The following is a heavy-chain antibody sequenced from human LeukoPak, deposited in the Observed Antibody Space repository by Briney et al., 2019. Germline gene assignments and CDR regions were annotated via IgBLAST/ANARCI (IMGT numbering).Heavy chain of an antibody. J-gene: IGHJ2*01. Sequence: TGGSLRLSCAASGFTVSSNYMSWVRQAPGKGLEWVSVIYSGGSTYYADSVKGRFTISRDNSKNTLYLQMNSLRAEDTAVYYCARRIDWYFDLWGRGTLVTVSS. V-gene: IGHV3-53*01. CDR1: GFTVSSNY. CDR3: ARRIDWYFDL. D-gene: IGHD2-15*01. CDR2: IYSGGST.